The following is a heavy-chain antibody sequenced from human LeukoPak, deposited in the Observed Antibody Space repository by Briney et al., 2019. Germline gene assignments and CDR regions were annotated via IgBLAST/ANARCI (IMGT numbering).Heavy chain of an antibody. Sequence: GASVKVSCKASGGTFSSYAISWVRQAPGQGLDWMGGIIPIFGTANYAQKFQGRVTITTDESTSTAYMELSSLRSEDTAVYYCARPRLNWNYVAWFDPWGQGTLVTVSS. CDR1: GGTFSSYA. CDR2: IIPIFGTA. V-gene: IGHV1-69*05. J-gene: IGHJ5*02. D-gene: IGHD1-7*01. CDR3: ARPRLNWNYVAWFDP.